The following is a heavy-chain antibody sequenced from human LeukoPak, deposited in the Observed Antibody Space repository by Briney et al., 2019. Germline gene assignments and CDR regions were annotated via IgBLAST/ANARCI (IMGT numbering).Heavy chain of an antibody. CDR1: GFTFSTYA. J-gene: IGHJ5*02. CDR3: ARGGPRQWLVRGWFDP. CDR2: MSYDGSNK. V-gene: IGHV3-30-3*01. D-gene: IGHD6-19*01. Sequence: GGSLRLSCAASGFTFSTYAMHWVRQAPGKGLEWVAVMSYDGSNKYYADSVKGRFTISRDNSKDTLYLQMNSLRAEDTAVYYCARGGPRQWLVRGWFDPWGQGTLVTVSS.